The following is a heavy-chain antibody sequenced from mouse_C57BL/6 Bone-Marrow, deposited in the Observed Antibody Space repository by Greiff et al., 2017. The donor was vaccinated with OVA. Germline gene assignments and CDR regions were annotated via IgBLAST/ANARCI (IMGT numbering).Heavy chain of an antibody. D-gene: IGHD2-2*01. V-gene: IGHV2-2*01. Sequence: QVQLKQSGPGLVQPSQSLSITCTVSGFSLTSYGVHWVRQSPGKGLEWLGVIWSGGRTAYNAAFISRLSISKDNSKCQGFFKMNSLQADDTDIYVCARNWGYRWYFDVWGTGTTVTVSS. CDR3: ARNWGYRWYFDV. CDR1: GFSLTSYG. J-gene: IGHJ1*03. CDR2: IWSGGRT.